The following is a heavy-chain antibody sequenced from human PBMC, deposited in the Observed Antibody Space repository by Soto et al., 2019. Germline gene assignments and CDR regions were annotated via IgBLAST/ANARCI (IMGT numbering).Heavy chain of an antibody. CDR1: GFTFSSYG. D-gene: IGHD2-8*01. Sequence: QVQLVESGGGVVQPGRSLRLSCAASGFTFSSYGMHWVRQAPGKGLEWVAVIWYDGSKKYYADSVKGRFTISRDNSKNTLYLQMNSLRAEDTAVYYCARGGYCTNGVCSKYYYYGMDVWGQGTTVTVSS. V-gene: IGHV3-33*01. CDR2: IWYDGSKK. CDR3: ARGGYCTNGVCSKYYYYGMDV. J-gene: IGHJ6*02.